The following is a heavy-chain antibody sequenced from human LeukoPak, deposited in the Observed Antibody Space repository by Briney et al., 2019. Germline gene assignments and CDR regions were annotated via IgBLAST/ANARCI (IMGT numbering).Heavy chain of an antibody. Sequence: GGSLRLSCAASGFTFSSYAMHWVRQAPGKGLEWVAVISYDGSNKYYADSVKGRFTISRDNSKNTLYLQMNSLRAEDTAVYYCARDPPYGDYCFDYWGQGTLVTVSS. CDR2: ISYDGSNK. CDR1: GFTFSSYA. CDR3: ARDPPYGDYCFDY. V-gene: IGHV3-30-3*01. D-gene: IGHD4-17*01. J-gene: IGHJ4*02.